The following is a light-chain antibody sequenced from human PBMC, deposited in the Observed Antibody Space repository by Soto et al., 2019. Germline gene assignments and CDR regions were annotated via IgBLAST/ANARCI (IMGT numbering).Light chain of an antibody. CDR3: HQYESSLWT. Sequence: ENVLTQSPGTLSLSPGERATLSCKASQSVSASYLVWYQQKSGQAPRLLIYGASNRATGIPDRFSGSGSGTDFTLTISRLEPEDSAVYYCHQYESSLWTFGRGTKVDIK. CDR1: QSVSASY. CDR2: GAS. J-gene: IGKJ1*01. V-gene: IGKV3-20*01.